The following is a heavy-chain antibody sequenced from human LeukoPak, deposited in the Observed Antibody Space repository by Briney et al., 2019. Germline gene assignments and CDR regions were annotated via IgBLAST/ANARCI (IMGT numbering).Heavy chain of an antibody. V-gene: IGHV3-48*03. CDR1: GFTFSSYE. J-gene: IGHJ6*04. D-gene: IGHD3-10*01. CDR3: ASSSFGESLYYYYGMDV. CDR2: ISSSGSTI. Sequence: PGGSLRLSCAASGFTFSSYEMNWVRQAPGKGLEWVSYISSSGSTIYYADSVKGRFTISRDNAKNSLYLQMNSLRAEDTAVYYCASSSFGESLYYYYGMDVWGKGTTVTVSS.